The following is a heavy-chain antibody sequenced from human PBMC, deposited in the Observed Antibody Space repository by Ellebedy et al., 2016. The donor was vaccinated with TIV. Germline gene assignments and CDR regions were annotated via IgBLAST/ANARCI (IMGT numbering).Heavy chain of an antibody. D-gene: IGHD3-16*01. J-gene: IGHJ6*02. CDR1: GYSFTSYW. Sequence: KVSXXGSGYSFTSYWIGWVRQMPGKGLEWMGIIYPGDSDTRYSPSFLGQVTISADKSISTAYLQWSSLKASDTAMYYCARDRGYGMDVWGQGTTVTVSS. CDR3: ARDRGYGMDV. CDR2: IYPGDSDT. V-gene: IGHV5-51*01.